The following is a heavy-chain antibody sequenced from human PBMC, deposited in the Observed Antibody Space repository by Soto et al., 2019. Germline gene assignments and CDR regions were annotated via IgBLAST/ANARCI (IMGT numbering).Heavy chain of an antibody. J-gene: IGHJ4*02. Sequence: GGSLRLSCEASGFTFSSYAMHWVRQAPGKGLQWVAVVSYDGSNKYYADSVKGRFTISRDNSKNTLYLQMNSLRAEDTAVYYCVKVVVTAMDSGYWGQGTLVTVSS. D-gene: IGHD2-21*02. CDR3: VKVVVTAMDSGY. CDR2: VSYDGSNK. CDR1: GFTFSSYA. V-gene: IGHV3-30*04.